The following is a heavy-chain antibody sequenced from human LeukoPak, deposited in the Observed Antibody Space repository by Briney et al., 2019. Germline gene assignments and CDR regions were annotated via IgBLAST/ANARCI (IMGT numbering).Heavy chain of an antibody. CDR2: IYSDGTT. J-gene: IGHJ6*03. CDR1: GFTVTSNY. D-gene: IGHD3-10*01. V-gene: IGHV3-66*02. Sequence: PGGSLRLSCSASGFTVTSNYMNWVRQAPGKGLEWVSVIYSDGTTFYAESVKGRFTISRDNSQKTLSLLMNSLRTEDTAVYYCAREVMFYYASGTSREYYYCMDVWGKGTTVTVSS. CDR3: AREVMFYYASGTSREYYYCMDV.